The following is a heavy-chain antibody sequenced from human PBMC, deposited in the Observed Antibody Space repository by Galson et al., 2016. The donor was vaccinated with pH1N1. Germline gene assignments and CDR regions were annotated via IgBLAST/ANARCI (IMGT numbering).Heavy chain of an antibody. J-gene: IGHJ6*02. V-gene: IGHV1-69*13. CDR3: ATRGQLLPGPLHYYGMDV. CDR1: GGTFSSYA. D-gene: IGHD2-2*01. CDR2: IIPLFRTT. Sequence: QSGAEVKKPGASVKVSCKASGGTFSSYAIGWVRQAPGQGLEWMGGIIPLFRTTNYAQRFHGRVTITADESTSTAYMEMSSLRSEDTAVYYCATRGQLLPGPLHYYGMDVWGQGTTVTVSS.